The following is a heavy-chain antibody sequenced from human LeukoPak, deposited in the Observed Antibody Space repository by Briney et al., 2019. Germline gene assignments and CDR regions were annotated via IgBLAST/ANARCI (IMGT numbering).Heavy chain of an antibody. CDR2: ISAYNGNT. D-gene: IGHD6-13*01. J-gene: IGHJ6*03. CDR3: ARDIAAAGTGPYYYYYMDV. Sequence: GASVKVSCKASGYTFTSYGISWVRQAPGQGLEWMGWISAYNGNTNYAQKLQGRVTMTTDTSTSRAYMELRSLRSDDTAVYYCARDIAAAGTGPYYYYYMDVWGKGTTVTVSS. V-gene: IGHV1-18*01. CDR1: GYTFTSYG.